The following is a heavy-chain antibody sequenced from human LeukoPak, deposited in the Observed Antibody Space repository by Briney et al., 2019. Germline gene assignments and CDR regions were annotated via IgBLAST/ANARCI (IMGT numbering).Heavy chain of an antibody. CDR2: ISVHNGNT. J-gene: IGHJ4*02. CDR3: ARDYYDILTGYYNFDY. D-gene: IGHD3-9*01. V-gene: IGHV1-18*01. Sequence: GASVKVSCKASGYTFTSYDINWVRQATGQGLEWMGWISVHNGNTNYAQKLQGRVIMTTDTSTSTAYMELRSLRSDDTAVYYCARDYYDILTGYYNFDYWGQGTLVTVSS. CDR1: GYTFTSYD.